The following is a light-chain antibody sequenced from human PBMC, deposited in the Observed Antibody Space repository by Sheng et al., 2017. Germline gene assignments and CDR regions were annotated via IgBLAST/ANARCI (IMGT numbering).Light chain of an antibody. V-gene: IGKV1-39*01. Sequence: DIQMTQSPSTLSASPGHRVTITCRASQSISGRLAWYQQKPGKAPNLLIYAASSLQSGVPSRFSGSGSGTDFTLTISSLQPEDFATYYCQQSYNTPLTFGGGTKVEI. CDR1: QSISGR. CDR3: QQSYNTPLT. CDR2: AAS. J-gene: IGKJ4*01.